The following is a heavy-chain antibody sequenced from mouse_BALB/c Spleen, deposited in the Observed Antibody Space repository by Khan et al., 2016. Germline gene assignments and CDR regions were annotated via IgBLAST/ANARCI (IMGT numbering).Heavy chain of an antibody. CDR3: AGIYYGPYYALDY. CDR2: LSGGSSTI. D-gene: IGHD2-1*01. Sequence: EVELVESGGGLVQPGGSRKLSCAASGFTFSSFGMHWVRQAPDKGLEWVAYLSGGSSTIFYADTVKGRFTISRDHPKHTLFLQMTSLRSEDTAMSFCAGIYYGPYYALDYWGQGTSVTGSS. V-gene: IGHV5-17*02. CDR1: GFTFSSFG. J-gene: IGHJ4*01.